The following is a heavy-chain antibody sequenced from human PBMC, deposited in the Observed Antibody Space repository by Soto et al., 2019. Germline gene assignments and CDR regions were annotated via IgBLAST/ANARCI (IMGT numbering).Heavy chain of an antibody. CDR2: ISYDGSNK. CDR1: GFTFSSYG. Sequence: ESGGGVVQPGRSLRLSCAASGFTFSSYGMHWVRQAPGKGLEWVAVISYDGSNKYYADSVKGRFTISRDNSKNTLYLQMNSLRAEDTAVYYCAKSKTETYYYGMDVWGQGTTVTVSS. J-gene: IGHJ6*02. CDR3: AKSKTETYYYGMDV. V-gene: IGHV3-30*18. D-gene: IGHD4-4*01.